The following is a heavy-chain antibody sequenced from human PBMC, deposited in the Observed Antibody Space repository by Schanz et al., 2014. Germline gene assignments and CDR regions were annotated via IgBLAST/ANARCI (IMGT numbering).Heavy chain of an antibody. CDR1: GGTFRSYT. Sequence: QVPLVQSRSEVKKPGSSVKVSCKASGGTFRSYTVSWVRQAPGQGLEWMGRITPTLGKVDYAQKFQGRVTITADISTSTAYMELISLTSEDTAVYYCARDPQYYYGSGRGYWGQGTLVTVSS. CDR2: ITPTLGKV. J-gene: IGHJ4*02. V-gene: IGHV1-69*08. CDR3: ARDPQYYYGSGRGY. D-gene: IGHD3-10*01.